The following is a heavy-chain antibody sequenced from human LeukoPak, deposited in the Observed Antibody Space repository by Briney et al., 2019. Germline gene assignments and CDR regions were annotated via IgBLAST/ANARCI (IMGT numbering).Heavy chain of an antibody. V-gene: IGHV3-23*01. CDR1: GFRFKNFA. J-gene: IGHJ4*02. CDR2: ISASGGGT. D-gene: IGHD2-2*02. Sequence: GGSLRLSCAASGFRFKNFAMTWVRQAPGKGLEWVSTISASGGGTYYADSVKGRFTISRDNSKDTLSLQMNTLRAEDTAVYYCTKDVRRAEYCSATTCYTSSFDYWGQGTLVTVSS. CDR3: TKDVRRAEYCSATTCYTSSFDY.